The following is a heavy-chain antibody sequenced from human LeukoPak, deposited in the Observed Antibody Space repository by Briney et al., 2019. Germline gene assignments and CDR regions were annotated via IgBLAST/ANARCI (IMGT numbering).Heavy chain of an antibody. Sequence: PGGSLRLSCATSGFTFCTHSMSWVRQAPGKGLGWVSGISGSGDRTHYADSVKGRFTISRDNSKNTVTLQMNSLTVDDTAVYYCAKYCVTTTCYERLFDFWGQGTLVTVSS. J-gene: IGHJ4*02. D-gene: IGHD2-2*01. V-gene: IGHV3-23*01. CDR2: ISGSGDRT. CDR1: GFTFCTHS. CDR3: AKYCVTTTCYERLFDF.